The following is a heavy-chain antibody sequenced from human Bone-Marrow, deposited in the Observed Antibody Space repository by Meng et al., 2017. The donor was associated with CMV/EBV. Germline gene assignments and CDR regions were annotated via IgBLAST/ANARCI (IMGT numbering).Heavy chain of an antibody. CDR2: IYYSGST. V-gene: IGHV4-30-4*08. Sequence: QVQLQESCPGRVTPSQTLALTCTVSGGPISSGDYYWSWIRQPPGKGLEWIGYIYYSGSTYYNPSLKSRVTISVDTSKNQFSLKLSSVTAADTAVYYCARVLSGYFDYWGQGTLVTVSS. CDR3: ARVLSGYFDY. J-gene: IGHJ4*02. D-gene: IGHD2-15*01. CDR1: GGPISSGDYY.